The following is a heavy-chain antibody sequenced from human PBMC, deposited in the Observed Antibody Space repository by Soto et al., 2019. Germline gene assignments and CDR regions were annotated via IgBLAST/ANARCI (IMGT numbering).Heavy chain of an antibody. V-gene: IGHV1-2*02. CDR1: GYTFTDYY. CDR2: INPNSGGT. Sequence: ASVKVSCKASGYTFTDYYMHWVRQAPGQGLGWMGWINPNSGGTNYAQKFQGRVTMTRDTSISTAYMELSRLRSDDTAAYYCARKLELRGSYYYYYDMDVWGQGTTVTAP. J-gene: IGHJ6*02. D-gene: IGHD1-7*01. CDR3: ARKLELRGSYYYYYDMDV.